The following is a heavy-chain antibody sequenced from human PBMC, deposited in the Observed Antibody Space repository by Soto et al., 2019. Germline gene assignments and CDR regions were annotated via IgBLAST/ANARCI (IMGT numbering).Heavy chain of an antibody. Sequence: SETLSLTCTVSGGSISSYYWSWIRQPAGKGLEWIGRIYTSGDTNYNPSLKCRVTMSVDTYKNQFSLKLSSVTAADTAVYYCARDLPVLEMGMDYYGMDVWGQGTTVTVSS. D-gene: IGHD1-1*01. V-gene: IGHV4-4*07. CDR3: ARDLPVLEMGMDYYGMDV. CDR2: IYTSGDT. CDR1: GGSISSYY. J-gene: IGHJ6*02.